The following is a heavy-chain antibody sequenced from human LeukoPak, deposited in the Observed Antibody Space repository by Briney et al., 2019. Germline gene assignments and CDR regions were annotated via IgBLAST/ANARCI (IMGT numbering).Heavy chain of an antibody. J-gene: IGHJ5*02. Sequence: SETLSLTCTVSGGSLSSSSYYWGWLRQPPGKGLEWIGSIYYSGSTYYNPSLKSRVTISVDTSKNQFSLKLSSVTAADTAVYYCARIGVGATAYNWFDPWGQGTLVTVSS. D-gene: IGHD1-26*01. CDR2: IYYSGST. V-gene: IGHV4-39*07. CDR3: ARIGVGATAYNWFDP. CDR1: GGSLSSSSYY.